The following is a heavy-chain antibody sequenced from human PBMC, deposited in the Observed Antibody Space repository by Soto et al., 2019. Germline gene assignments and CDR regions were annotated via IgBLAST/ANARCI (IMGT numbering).Heavy chain of an antibody. J-gene: IGHJ6*02. CDR3: AKHTTYRFYGMDV. CDR1: GYSFSSFW. Sequence: GESLKISCKGSGYSFSSFWIGWVRQMPGKGLELIGIIYPGDSDIRYSPSFEGQVTMSADRSSSTAYLQWSSLEASDTAMYYCAKHTTYRFYGMDVWGQGTTVTVSS. V-gene: IGHV5-51*01. CDR2: IYPGDSDI. D-gene: IGHD1-1*01.